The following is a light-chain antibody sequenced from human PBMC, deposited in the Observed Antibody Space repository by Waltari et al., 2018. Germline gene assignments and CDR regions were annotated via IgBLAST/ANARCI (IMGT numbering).Light chain of an antibody. Sequence: QSALTQPASVSGSPGQSITISCTGTSSDVGFYDFVSWFQQHPGKAPKVMIYKVNNRPSGVSTRVSGSKSANTASRTISGLQAEDEADYYCSSYTRRSYWVFGGGTQLTVL. J-gene: IGLJ3*02. CDR2: KVN. V-gene: IGLV2-14*01. CDR1: SSDVGFYDF. CDR3: SSYTRRSYWV.